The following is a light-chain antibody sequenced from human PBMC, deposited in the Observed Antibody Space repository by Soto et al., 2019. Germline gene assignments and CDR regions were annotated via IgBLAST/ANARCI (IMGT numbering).Light chain of an antibody. CDR1: QSISSW. CDR3: QQYNSYWT. Sequence: SMTGRASQSISSWLAWYQQKPGKAPNLLIYKASSLEGGVPSRFSGSGSGTEFTLSISTVHPQDFATDYCQQYNSYWTSGQGTKVDIK. CDR2: KAS. V-gene: IGKV1-5*03. J-gene: IGKJ1*01.